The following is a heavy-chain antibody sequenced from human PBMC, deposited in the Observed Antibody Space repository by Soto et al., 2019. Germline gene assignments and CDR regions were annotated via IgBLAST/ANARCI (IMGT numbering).Heavy chain of an antibody. J-gene: IGHJ6*02. D-gene: IGHD5-12*01. CDR3: ARDRGDGYNQGYYYYGMDV. Sequence: ASVKVSCKAPGYTFTSYYMHWVRQAPGQGLEWMGIINPSGGSTSYAQKFQGRVTMTRDTSTSTVYMELSSLRSEDTAVYYCARDRGDGYNQGYYYYGMDVWGQGTTVTVSS. CDR2: INPSGGST. CDR1: GYTFTSYY. V-gene: IGHV1-46*01.